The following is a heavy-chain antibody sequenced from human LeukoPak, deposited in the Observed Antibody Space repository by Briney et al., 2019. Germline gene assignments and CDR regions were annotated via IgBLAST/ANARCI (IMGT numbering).Heavy chain of an antibody. Sequence: GGSLRLSCVASGFTFSSYAMNWVRQAPGKGLEWVSGISGSGVSTYYADSVKGRFTISRDNSKNTLYLQMNSLRAEDTAVYYCAKGGYCSGGSCYYFDYWGQGTLVTVSS. J-gene: IGHJ4*02. CDR3: AKGGYCSGGSCYYFDY. CDR2: ISGSGVST. V-gene: IGHV3-23*01. D-gene: IGHD2-15*01. CDR1: GFTFSSYA.